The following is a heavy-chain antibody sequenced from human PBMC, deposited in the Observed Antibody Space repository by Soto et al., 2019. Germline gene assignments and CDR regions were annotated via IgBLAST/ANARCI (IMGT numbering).Heavy chain of an antibody. V-gene: IGHV3-30*04. D-gene: IGHD3-10*01. CDR1: GFTFSSYA. CDR3: ARVRGDKNRAGLSRYGMDV. Sequence: GGSLRLSCAASGFTFSSYAMHWVRQAPGKGLEWVAVISYDGSNKYYADSVKGRFTISRDNSKNTLYLQMNSLRAEDTAVYYCARVRGDKNRAGLSRYGMDVWGQGTTVTVSS. CDR2: ISYDGSNK. J-gene: IGHJ6*02.